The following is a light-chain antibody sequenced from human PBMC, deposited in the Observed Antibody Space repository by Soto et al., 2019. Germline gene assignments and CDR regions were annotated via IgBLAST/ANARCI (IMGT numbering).Light chain of an antibody. V-gene: IGKV1-8*01. CDR3: QQYYSYPQT. CDR1: QGISSY. Sequence: AIRMTQSPSSLSASTGDRVTITCRASQGISSYLPWYQQKPGKAPKLLIYAASTLQSGVPSRFRGRGAGTDFTLTCSCLQSEDFATYYCQQYYSYPQTFGQGTKLEIK. J-gene: IGKJ2*01. CDR2: AAS.